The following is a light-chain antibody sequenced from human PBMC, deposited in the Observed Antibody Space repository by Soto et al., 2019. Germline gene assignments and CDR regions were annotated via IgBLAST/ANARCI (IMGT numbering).Light chain of an antibody. CDR2: DAS. CDR3: QYRSNWPPT. CDR1: QSVSTF. Sequence: EIVLTQSPATLSLSPGERATLSCRASQSVSTFIAWYQHKPGQAPRLLIYDASNRATGIPARFSGSGSGTDFTLTISSLAPEDFAVYYCQYRSNWPPTFGLGTKVEIK. V-gene: IGKV3-11*01. J-gene: IGKJ1*01.